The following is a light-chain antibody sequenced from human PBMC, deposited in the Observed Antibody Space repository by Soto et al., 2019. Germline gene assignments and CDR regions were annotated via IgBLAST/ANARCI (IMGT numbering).Light chain of an antibody. Sequence: EIVMTHSPATLSVCPGERATLSCRASQSVSSNLAWYQQKPGQAPRLLIYGAPTRATGIPARFSGSGSGTDFTLTISSLEPEDFAVYYCQQRSNWPPITFGQGTRLEIK. CDR1: QSVSSN. CDR2: GAP. J-gene: IGKJ5*01. CDR3: QQRSNWPPIT. V-gene: IGKV3-15*01.